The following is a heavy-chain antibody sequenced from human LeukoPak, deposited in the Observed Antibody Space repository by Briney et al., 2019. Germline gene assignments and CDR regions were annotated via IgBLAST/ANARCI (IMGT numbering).Heavy chain of an antibody. V-gene: IGHV1-18*01. D-gene: IGHD3-22*01. J-gene: IGHJ4*02. CDR3: ARDYYDSSGYYRGGDYFDY. Sequence: GASVKVSCKASGYTFTSYGISWARQAPGQGLEWMGWISAYNGNTNYAQKLQGRVTMTTDTSTSTAYMELRSLRSDDTAVYYCARDYYDSSGYYRGGDYFDYWGQGTLVTVSS. CDR2: ISAYNGNT. CDR1: GYTFTSYG.